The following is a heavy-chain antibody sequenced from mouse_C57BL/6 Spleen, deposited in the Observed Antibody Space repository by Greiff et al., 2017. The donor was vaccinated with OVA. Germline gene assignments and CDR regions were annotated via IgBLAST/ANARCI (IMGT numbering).Heavy chain of an antibody. D-gene: IGHD1-1*01. J-gene: IGHJ2*01. Sequence: EVQLQQSGPGLVKPSQSLSLTCSVTGYSITSGYYWNWIRQFPGNKLEWMGYISYDGSNNYNPSLKNRISITRDTSKNQFFLKLNSVTTEDTATYYCARHYGSSYYFDYWGQGTTLTVSS. CDR1: GYSITSGYY. CDR3: ARHYGSSYYFDY. V-gene: IGHV3-6*01. CDR2: ISYDGSN.